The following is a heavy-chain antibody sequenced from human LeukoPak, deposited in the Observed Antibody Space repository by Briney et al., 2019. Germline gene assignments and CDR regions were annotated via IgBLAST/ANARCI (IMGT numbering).Heavy chain of an antibody. J-gene: IGHJ4*02. V-gene: IGHV1-8*01. CDR2: MNPNSGNT. CDR3: ARDITVTTLGYFDY. Sequence: ASVKVSCKASGYTFTSYDINWVRQATGQGLEWMGWMNPNSGNTGYAQKFRGRVTMTRNTSISTAYMELSSLRSEDTAVYYCARDITVTTLGYFDYWGQGTLVTVSS. CDR1: GYTFTSYD. D-gene: IGHD4-17*01.